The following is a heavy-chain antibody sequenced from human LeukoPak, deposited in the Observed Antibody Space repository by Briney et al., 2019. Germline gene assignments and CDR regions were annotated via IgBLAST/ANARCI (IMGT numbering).Heavy chain of an antibody. Sequence: GRSLRLSCEASGFTFSSYGMYWVRQAPGKGLEWVAAISDDGSNKYYADSIVKGRFTISRDNSKNTLYLQMNSLRAEDTAVYYCAKDHVDTAMGYFDYWGQGTLVSVSS. J-gene: IGHJ4*02. CDR2: ISDDGSNK. CDR3: AKDHVDTAMGYFDY. D-gene: IGHD5-18*01. CDR1: GFTFSSYG. V-gene: IGHV3-30*18.